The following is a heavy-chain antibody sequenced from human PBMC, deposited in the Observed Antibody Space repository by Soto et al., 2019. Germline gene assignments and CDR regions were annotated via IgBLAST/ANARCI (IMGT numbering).Heavy chain of an antibody. J-gene: IGHJ5*02. CDR3: ARHGDIVVVPAAIRWFDP. V-gene: IGHV4-39*01. CDR1: GGSISSSSYY. D-gene: IGHD2-2*02. Sequence: PSETLSLTCTVSGGSISSSSYYWGWIRQPPXKGLEWIGSIYYSGSTYYNPSLKSRVTISVDTSKNQFSLKLSSVTAADTAVYYCARHGDIVVVPAAIRWFDPWGQGTLVTVSP. CDR2: IYYSGST.